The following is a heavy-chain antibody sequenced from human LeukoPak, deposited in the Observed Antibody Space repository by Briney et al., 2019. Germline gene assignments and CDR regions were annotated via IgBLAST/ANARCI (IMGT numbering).Heavy chain of an antibody. Sequence: GGSLRLSCAASGFTFSSYAMSWVRQAPGKGLEWVSAISGSGGSTYYADSVKGRITISRDNSKNTLYLQMNSLRAEDTAVYYCAKAILWFGEFPHYYFDYWGQGTLVTVSS. CDR2: ISGSGGST. CDR3: AKAILWFGEFPHYYFDY. CDR1: GFTFSSYA. V-gene: IGHV3-23*01. J-gene: IGHJ4*02. D-gene: IGHD3-10*01.